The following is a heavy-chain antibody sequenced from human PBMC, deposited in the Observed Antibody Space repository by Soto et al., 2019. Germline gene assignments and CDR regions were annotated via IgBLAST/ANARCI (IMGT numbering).Heavy chain of an antibody. CDR3: ARTTTSGHYYRMDV. J-gene: IGHJ6*02. V-gene: IGHV4-59*01. CDR1: GGSISSYY. D-gene: IGHD4-4*01. Sequence: SETLSLTCTVSGGSISSYYWSWIRQPPGKGLEWIGYIYYSGSTNYNPSLKSRVTISVDTSKNQFSLKLSSVTAADTAVYYCARTTTSGHYYRMDVWGQGTTVTVSS. CDR2: IYYSGST.